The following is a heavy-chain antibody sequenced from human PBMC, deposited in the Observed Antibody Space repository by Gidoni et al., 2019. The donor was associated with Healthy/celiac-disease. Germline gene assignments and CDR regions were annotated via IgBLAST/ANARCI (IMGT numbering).Heavy chain of an antibody. CDR2: IKSKTDGGTT. CDR1: GFTFSNAW. CDR3: TTGRLSNWFDP. D-gene: IGHD3-10*01. V-gene: IGHV3-15*01. Sequence: EVQLVESGGGLVKPGGSLRPSCADAGFTFSNAWRSWVRQAPGKGLEWVGRIKSKTDGGTTDYAAPVKGRFTISRDDSKNTLYLQMNSLKTEDTAVYYCTTGRLSNWFDPWGQGTLVTVSS. J-gene: IGHJ5*02.